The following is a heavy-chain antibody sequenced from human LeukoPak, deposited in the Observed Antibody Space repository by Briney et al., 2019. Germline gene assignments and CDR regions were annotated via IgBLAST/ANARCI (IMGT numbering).Heavy chain of an antibody. D-gene: IGHD2-2*02. Sequence: ASVKVSCKASGYTFTCYDINWVSQATGQGLEWMGWMNPNSGNTGYAQKFQGRVTITRNTSISTAYMELSSLRSEDTAVYYCARADPLYCSSTSCHNDAFDIWGQGTMVTVSS. CDR3: ARADPLYCSSTSCHNDAFDI. J-gene: IGHJ3*02. CDR1: GYTFTCYD. V-gene: IGHV1-8*03. CDR2: MNPNSGNT.